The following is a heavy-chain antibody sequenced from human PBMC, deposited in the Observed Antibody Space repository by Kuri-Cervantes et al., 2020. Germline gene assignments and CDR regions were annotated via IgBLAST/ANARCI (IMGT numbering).Heavy chain of an antibody. J-gene: IGHJ6*02. Sequence: ASVKVSCKASGYTFTSYYMHWVRQAPGQGLEWMGIINPSGGSTSYAQKFQGRVTMTRDTSTSTVYMELSSLRSEDTAVYYCARDRIAAAGDYYYYYGMDVWGQGTTVTVSS. CDR1: GYTFTSYY. CDR2: INPSGGST. V-gene: IGHV1-46*01. D-gene: IGHD6-13*01. CDR3: ARDRIAAAGDYYYYYGMDV.